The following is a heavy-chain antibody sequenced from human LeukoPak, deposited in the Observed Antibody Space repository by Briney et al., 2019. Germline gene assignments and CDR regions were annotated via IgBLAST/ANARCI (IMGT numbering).Heavy chain of an antibody. CDR1: GGSISSYY. D-gene: IGHD3-22*01. J-gene: IGHJ4*02. Sequence: SETLSLTCTVSGGSISSYYWSWIRQPPGKGLGWIGYIYYSGSTNYNPSLKSRVTISVDTSKNQFSLKLSSVTAADTAVYYCARGSDYYDSSGYYFDYWGQGTLVTVSS. CDR2: IYYSGST. CDR3: ARGSDYYDSSGYYFDY. V-gene: IGHV4-59*01.